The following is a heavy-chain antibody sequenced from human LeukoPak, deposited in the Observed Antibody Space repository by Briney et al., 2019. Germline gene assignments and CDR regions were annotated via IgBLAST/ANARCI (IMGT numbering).Heavy chain of an antibody. Sequence: GSLRLSCAASGFPSSSYWMHWVRQAPGKGLVWVSRINGDGSSTTYADAVKGRFTISRDNAKNTLYLQMSSLRAEDTAVYYCARRGLVPAFDIWGQGTMVTVAS. CDR3: ARRGLVPAFDI. J-gene: IGHJ3*02. V-gene: IGHV3-74*01. CDR1: GFPSSSYW. CDR2: INGDGSST. D-gene: IGHD2-2*01.